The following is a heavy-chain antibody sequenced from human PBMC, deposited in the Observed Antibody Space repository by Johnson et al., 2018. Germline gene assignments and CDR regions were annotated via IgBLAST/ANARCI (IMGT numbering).Heavy chain of an antibody. CDR1: GGTFKSYA. Sequence: QVQLVQSGAEVKKPGSSVKVSCKATGGTFKSYAFTWLRQAPGQGLEWMGGIIPKFDTANYAQEFQDRVTITAYESTGTAYMERSSLRSEETAVYYCATRTGGYNWNEVVAFDIWGQETMGIVSS. D-gene: IGHD1-20*01. CDR2: IIPKFDTA. CDR3: ATRTGGYNWNEVVAFDI. V-gene: IGHV1-69*12. J-gene: IGHJ3*02.